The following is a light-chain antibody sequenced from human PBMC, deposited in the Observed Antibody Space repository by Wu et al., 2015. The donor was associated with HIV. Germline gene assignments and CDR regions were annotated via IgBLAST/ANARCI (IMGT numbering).Light chain of an antibody. J-gene: IGKJ4*01. CDR2: AAS. Sequence: DIQMTQSPSSLSASVGDRVTIACRASQSINSYLNWYQQKPGKAPKILIYAASSLQSGVPSRFSGGGSGTDFTLTISSLQPEDFATYYCQQSYITPLTFGGGTKVEIK. CDR3: QQSYITPLT. CDR1: QSINSY. V-gene: IGKV1-39*01.